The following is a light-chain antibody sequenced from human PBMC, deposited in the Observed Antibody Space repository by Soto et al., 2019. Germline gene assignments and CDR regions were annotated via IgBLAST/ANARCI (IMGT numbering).Light chain of an antibody. Sequence: DIETTRSPDSLTVSLGEGATINCKSSQSVLYRSSNKNYLAWYQQKPGQPPKLLIHWASTRESGVPDRFSGSGSGTDFTLTISSLQAEDVAVYYCQQYYSFPQTFGQGTKVEIK. CDR1: QSVLYRSSNKNY. J-gene: IGKJ1*01. CDR3: QQYYSFPQT. CDR2: WAS. V-gene: IGKV4-1*01.